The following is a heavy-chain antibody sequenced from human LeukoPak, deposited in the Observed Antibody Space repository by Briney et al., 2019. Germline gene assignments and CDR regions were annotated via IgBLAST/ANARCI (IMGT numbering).Heavy chain of an antibody. J-gene: IGHJ4*02. CDR3: ARRSCSSGWGGNLDS. V-gene: IGHV4-59*08. D-gene: IGHD6-19*01. Sequence: KPSETLSLTCTVSNGSFNSYYWTWIRQPPGKGLEWIGFVYYSGRSGSTNYNPSLTSRVTISVDTSENQFYLKLTSLTAADTAMYYCARRSCSSGWGGNLDSWGQGTLVTVSS. CDR1: NGSFNSYY. CDR2: VYYSGRSGST.